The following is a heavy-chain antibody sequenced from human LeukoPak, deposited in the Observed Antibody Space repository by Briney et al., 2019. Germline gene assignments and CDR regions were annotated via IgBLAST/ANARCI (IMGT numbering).Heavy chain of an antibody. CDR3: ARLSGYDWESFYDY. CDR2: IYLGGSS. V-gene: IGHV4-61*10. D-gene: IGHD5-12*01. CDR1: GSSISSGDYY. Sequence: PSETPSLTCTVSGSSISSGDYYWSWLRQPAGKGLEWIGRIYLGGSSSYNPSLKSRVTISVDTSKNQFSLKLSSVTAADTAVYYCARLSGYDWESFYDYWGQGTLVTVAS. J-gene: IGHJ4*02.